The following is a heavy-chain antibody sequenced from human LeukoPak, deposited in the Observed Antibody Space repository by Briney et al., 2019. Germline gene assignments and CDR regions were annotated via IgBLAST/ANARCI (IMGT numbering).Heavy chain of an antibody. CDR3: ARVGTGTTVYGMDV. J-gene: IGHJ6*02. V-gene: IGHV3-66*01. CDR1: GFTVSSNY. CDR2: IYSGGST. Sequence: GSLRLSCAASGFTVSSNYMSWVRQAPGKGLEWVSVIYSGGSTYYADSVKGRFTISRDNSKNTLYLQMNSLRAEDTAVYYCARVGTGTTVYGMDVWGQGTTVTVSS. D-gene: IGHD1-1*01.